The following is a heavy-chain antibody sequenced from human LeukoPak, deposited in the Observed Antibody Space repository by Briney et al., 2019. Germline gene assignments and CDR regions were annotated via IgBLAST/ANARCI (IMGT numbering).Heavy chain of an antibody. CDR1: GLTVSDNS. V-gene: IGHV3-66*02. CDR2: IYSGGST. CDR3: ASAYAADAFDI. D-gene: IGHD2-2*01. Sequence: PGGSLRLSCAASGLTVSDNSMSWVRQAPGKGLEWVSLIYSGGSTYYADSVKGRFTISRIKSKNTLYLQVDSLRAEDTAVYYCASAYAADAFDILGQGTMVT. J-gene: IGHJ3*02.